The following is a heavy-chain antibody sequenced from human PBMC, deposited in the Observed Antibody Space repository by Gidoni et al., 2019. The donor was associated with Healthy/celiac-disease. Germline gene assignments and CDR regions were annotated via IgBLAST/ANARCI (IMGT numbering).Heavy chain of an antibody. Sequence: CPASGFTFSSYAMIWVRQAPGKALEWVSAISGSGGSTYYADSVKGRFTISRDNSKNTLYLQMNSLRAEDTAVYYCAKDRAAAGRLDFDYWGQGTLVTVSS. CDR1: GFTFSSYA. CDR2: ISGSGGST. CDR3: AKDRAAAGRLDFDY. J-gene: IGHJ4*02. V-gene: IGHV3-23*01. D-gene: IGHD6-13*01.